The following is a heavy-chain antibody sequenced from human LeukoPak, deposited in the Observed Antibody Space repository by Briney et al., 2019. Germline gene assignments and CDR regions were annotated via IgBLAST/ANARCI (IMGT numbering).Heavy chain of an antibody. V-gene: IGHV1-2*02. Sequence: ASVKVSCKASGYTFTGYYMHWVRQAPGQGLEWMGWISPNSGGTNYAQKFQGRVTMTRDTSISTAYMELSRLRSDDTAVYYCAREPMVRGVTHYYMNVWGKGTTVTVSS. CDR1: GYTFTGYY. CDR2: ISPNSGGT. D-gene: IGHD3-10*01. CDR3: AREPMVRGVTHYYMNV. J-gene: IGHJ6*03.